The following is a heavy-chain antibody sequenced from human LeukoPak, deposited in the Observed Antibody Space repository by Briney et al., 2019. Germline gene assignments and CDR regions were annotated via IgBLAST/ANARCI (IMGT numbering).Heavy chain of an antibody. V-gene: IGHV5-51*01. D-gene: IGHD1/OR15-1a*01. CDR1: GYRFTNYW. Sequence: GESLKISCKGSGYRFTNYWLGWVRPKPGKGLEWMGIIYPDDSDTRYSPSFEGQVTISAAKSITTAYLQWSSLRASDTAMYYCATSESQTRFDYWGQGTPVTVSS. J-gene: IGHJ4*02. CDR2: IYPDDSDT. CDR3: ATSESQTRFDY.